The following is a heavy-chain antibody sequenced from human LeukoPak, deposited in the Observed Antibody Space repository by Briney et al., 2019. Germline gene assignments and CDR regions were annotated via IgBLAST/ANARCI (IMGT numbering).Heavy chain of an antibody. CDR3: ARGRLYNWNGKGLSWFDP. D-gene: IGHD1-1*01. Sequence: SETLSLTCTVSGGSISTYDWSWIRQPPGKGLEWIGYIYYSGSTNYNPSLKSRVTISVDTSKNQFSLKLSSVTAADTAVYYCARGRLYNWNGKGLSWFDPWGQGTLVTVSS. CDR1: GGSISTYD. J-gene: IGHJ5*02. CDR2: IYYSGST. V-gene: IGHV4-59*12.